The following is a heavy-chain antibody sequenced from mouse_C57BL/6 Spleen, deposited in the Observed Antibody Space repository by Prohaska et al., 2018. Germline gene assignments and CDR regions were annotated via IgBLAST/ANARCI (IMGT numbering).Heavy chain of an antibody. V-gene: IGHV5-16*01. CDR3: ASYYSNYYAMDY. CDR1: GFTFSDYY. J-gene: IGHJ4*01. D-gene: IGHD2-5*01. Sequence: GFTFSDYYMAWVRQVPEKGLEWVANINYDGSSTYYLDSLKSRFIISRDNAKNILYLQMSSLKSEDTATYYCASYYSNYYAMDYWGQGTSVTVSS. CDR2: INYDGSST.